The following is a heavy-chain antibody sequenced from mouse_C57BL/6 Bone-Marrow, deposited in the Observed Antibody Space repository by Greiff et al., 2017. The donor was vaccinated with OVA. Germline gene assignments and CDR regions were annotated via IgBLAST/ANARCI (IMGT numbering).Heavy chain of an antibody. D-gene: IGHD1-1*01. CDR3: ARLRRDYGNYFDY. Sequence: VQLQQPGAELVKPGASVKLSCKASGYTFTSYWMHWVKQRPGQGLEWIGMIHPNSGSTNYNEKFKSKATLTVDKSSSTAYMQLSSLTSEDSAVYYCARLRRDYGNYFDYWGQGTTLTVSS. CDR2: IHPNSGST. J-gene: IGHJ2*01. CDR1: GYTFTSYW. V-gene: IGHV1-64*01.